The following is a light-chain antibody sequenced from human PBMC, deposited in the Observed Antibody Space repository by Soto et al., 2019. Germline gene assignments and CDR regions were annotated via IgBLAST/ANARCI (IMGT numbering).Light chain of an antibody. Sequence: DIQMNQSPSTLSASVGDRVTITCRASQSISSWLAWCQQKPGKAPKVLIYRASNLESGVPSRFSGSGSGTEFTLTISSLQPDDFATYYCQHYNSYPLTFGQGTKVDIK. V-gene: IGKV1-5*03. CDR3: QHYNSYPLT. CDR2: RAS. J-gene: IGKJ1*01. CDR1: QSISSW.